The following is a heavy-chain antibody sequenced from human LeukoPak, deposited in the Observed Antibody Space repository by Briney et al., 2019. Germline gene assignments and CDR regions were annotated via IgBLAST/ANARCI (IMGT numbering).Heavy chain of an antibody. CDR1: GFTFSSYA. CDR3: AKSTLRYFDWLFQVGYMDV. Sequence: GGSLRLSCAASGFTFSSYAMSWVRQAPGKGLERVSAISGSGGSTYYADSVKGRFTISRDNSKNTLYLQMNSLRAEDTAVYYCAKSTLRYFDWLFQVGYMDVWGKGTTVTVSS. D-gene: IGHD3-9*01. V-gene: IGHV3-23*01. J-gene: IGHJ6*03. CDR2: ISGSGGST.